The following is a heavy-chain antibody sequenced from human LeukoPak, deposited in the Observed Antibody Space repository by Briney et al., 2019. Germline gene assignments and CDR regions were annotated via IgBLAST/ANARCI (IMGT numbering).Heavy chain of an antibody. CDR2: IYYSGST. Sequence: SETLSLTCTVSGGSISSYYWSWIRQPPGKGLEWIGYIYYSGSTNYNPSLKSRVTISVDTSKNQFSLKLGSVTAADTAVYYCARDSPYSSSPFDYWGQGTLVTVSS. CDR1: GGSISSYY. CDR3: ARDSPYSSSPFDY. V-gene: IGHV4-59*01. D-gene: IGHD6-13*01. J-gene: IGHJ4*02.